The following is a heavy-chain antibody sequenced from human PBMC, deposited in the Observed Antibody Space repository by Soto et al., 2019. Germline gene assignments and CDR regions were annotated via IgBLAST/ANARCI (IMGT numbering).Heavy chain of an antibody. D-gene: IGHD3-10*01. V-gene: IGHV3-11*06. CDR3: ARGSIIRAMDV. CDR2: ISGSSDYI. J-gene: IGHJ6*02. CDR1: GFPFSDYY. Sequence: GGSLRLSCAASGFPFSDYYMSWIRQAPGKGLEWVSYISGSSDYIDYADSLKGRFTISRDNAKKSLSLQMNSLRAGDTAVYFCARGSIIRAMDVWGQGTTVTVS.